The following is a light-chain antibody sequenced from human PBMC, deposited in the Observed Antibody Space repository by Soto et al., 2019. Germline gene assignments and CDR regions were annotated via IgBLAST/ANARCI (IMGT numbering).Light chain of an antibody. CDR2: DTS. CDR3: QQYNKWPPIT. Sequence: EIVMTQSPATLSVSPGERATLSCRASQSVNIKLAWYQQKPGQAPRLLIYDTSTRAPGSPARFTGSGSGTEFTLTISSPQSEDFAVYYCQQYNKWPPITFGQGTRLEIK. V-gene: IGKV3-15*01. J-gene: IGKJ5*01. CDR1: QSVNIK.